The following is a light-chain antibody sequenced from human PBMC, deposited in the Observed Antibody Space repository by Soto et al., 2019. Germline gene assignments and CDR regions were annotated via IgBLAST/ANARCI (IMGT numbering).Light chain of an antibody. Sequence: QSALTQPASVSGSPGQSIIISCTGTDSDVGGYEYVSWYQQHPGKVPKLMIYDVSHRPSGVSHRFSGSKSGNTASLTISGLQAEDEADYYCCSYAGSYTWVFGGGTKVTVL. J-gene: IGLJ3*02. CDR2: DVS. CDR3: CSYAGSYTWV. CDR1: DSDVGGYEY. V-gene: IGLV2-14*03.